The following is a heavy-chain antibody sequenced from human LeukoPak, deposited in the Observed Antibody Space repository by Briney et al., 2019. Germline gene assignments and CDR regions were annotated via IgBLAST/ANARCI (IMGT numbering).Heavy chain of an antibody. CDR1: GGSISSSYYY. D-gene: IGHD6-13*01. V-gene: IGHV4-39*01. J-gene: IGHJ4*02. Sequence: SETLSLTCSVSGGSISSSYYYWGWVRQPPGKGLEWIATIYYSGSTHYSPSLKSRVTISVDTSKNQFSLKLSSMTAADTAVYYCARQSIAAAGTYYFDYWGQGNLVTVSS. CDR2: IYYSGST. CDR3: ARQSIAAAGTYYFDY.